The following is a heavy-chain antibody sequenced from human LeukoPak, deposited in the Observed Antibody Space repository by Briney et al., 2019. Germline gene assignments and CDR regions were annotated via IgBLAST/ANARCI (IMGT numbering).Heavy chain of an antibody. Sequence: PSETLSLTCSVSGGSISSSTYYWGWIRQPPGKGLEWVASVYYSGSTHYNPSLESRVTMSVDTSKNQFSLKLSSVTAADTAVYYCARLPGGYSGPFDYWGQGTLVTVSS. V-gene: IGHV4-39*01. J-gene: IGHJ4*02. D-gene: IGHD5-12*01. CDR3: ARLPGGYSGPFDY. CDR2: VYYSGST. CDR1: GGSISSSTYY.